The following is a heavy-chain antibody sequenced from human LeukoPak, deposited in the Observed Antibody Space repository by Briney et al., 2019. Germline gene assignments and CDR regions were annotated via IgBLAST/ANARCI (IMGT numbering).Heavy chain of an antibody. CDR1: GITFNA. J-gene: IGHJ4*02. D-gene: IGHD3-10*01. CDR2: TWYDGSNK. CDR3: ARELFGSGSRPDY. V-gene: IGHV3-33*01. Sequence: PGGSLRLSCAASGITFNAIHWVRQAPGKGLEWVALTWYDGSNKYYADSVKGRFTISRDNSNNMVYLHMNSLRADDTAVYYCARELFGSGSRPDYWGQGTLVTVSS.